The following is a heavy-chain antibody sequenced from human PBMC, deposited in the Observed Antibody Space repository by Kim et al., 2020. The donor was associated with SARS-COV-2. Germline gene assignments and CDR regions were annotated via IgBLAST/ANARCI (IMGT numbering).Heavy chain of an antibody. CDR3: ARDRRNPTMVTVY. D-gene: IGHD3-10*01. Sequence: YAQKLQGRVTMTTDTSTSTAYMELRSLRSDDTAVYYCARDRRNPTMVTVYWGQGTLVTVSS. V-gene: IGHV1-18*01. J-gene: IGHJ4*02.